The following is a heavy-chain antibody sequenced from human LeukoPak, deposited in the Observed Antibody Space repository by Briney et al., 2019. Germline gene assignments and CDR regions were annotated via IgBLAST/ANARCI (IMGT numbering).Heavy chain of an antibody. J-gene: IGHJ4*02. CDR2: ISWNSGSV. CDR1: GFIFDDYA. V-gene: IGHV3-9*01. Sequence: SLRLSCAASGFIFDDYAMHWVRQAPGKGLEWVSGISWNSGSVGYADSVKGRFTVSRDHAKNSLYLQMNSLSAEDTALYYCAKDPFDHWGQGTLVTVSS. CDR3: AKDPFDH.